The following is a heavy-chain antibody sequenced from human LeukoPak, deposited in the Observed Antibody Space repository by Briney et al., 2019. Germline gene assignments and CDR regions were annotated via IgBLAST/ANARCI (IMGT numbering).Heavy chain of an antibody. D-gene: IGHD1-26*01. V-gene: IGHV4-34*01. CDR2: INHSGST. CDR3: ATRRSHYYYYGMDV. J-gene: IGHJ6*04. Sequence: PSETLSLTCAVYSGSFSGYYWSWIRQPPGKGLEWMGEINHSGSTNYNPSLKSRVTISVDTSKNQFSLKLSSVTAADTAEYYCATRRSHYYYYGMDVWGKGTTVTVSS. CDR1: SGSFSGYY.